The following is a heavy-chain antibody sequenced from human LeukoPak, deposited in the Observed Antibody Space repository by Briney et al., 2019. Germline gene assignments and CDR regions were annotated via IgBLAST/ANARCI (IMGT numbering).Heavy chain of an antibody. J-gene: IGHJ3*02. Sequence: GGSLRLSCAASGFTFSGSAMHWVRQASGKGLEWVGRIRSKANSYATAYAASVKGRFTISRDDSKNTAYLQMNSLKTEDTAVHYCTRYGVVREQDDAFDIWGQGTMVTVSS. CDR1: GFTFSGSA. V-gene: IGHV3-73*01. D-gene: IGHD3-10*01. CDR2: IRSKANSYAT. CDR3: TRYGVVREQDDAFDI.